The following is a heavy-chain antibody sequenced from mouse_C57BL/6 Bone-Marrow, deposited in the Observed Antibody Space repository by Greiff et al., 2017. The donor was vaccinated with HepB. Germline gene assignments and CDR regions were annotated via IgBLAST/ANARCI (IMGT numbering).Heavy chain of an antibody. CDR1: GFTFSDYG. V-gene: IGHV5-17*01. J-gene: IGHJ3*01. Sequence: EVKLVESGGGLVKPGGSLKLSCAASGFTFSDYGMHWVRQAPEKGLEWVAYISSGSSTIYYADTVKGRFTISRDNAKNTLFLQMTRLRSEDTAMYYCARGLDYYGSSYGFAYWGQGTLVTVSA. D-gene: IGHD1-1*01. CDR2: ISSGSSTI. CDR3: ARGLDYYGSSYGFAY.